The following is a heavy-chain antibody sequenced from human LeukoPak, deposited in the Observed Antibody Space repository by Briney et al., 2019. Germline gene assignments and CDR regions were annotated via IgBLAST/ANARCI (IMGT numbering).Heavy chain of an antibody. CDR1: GFTFRNYA. Sequence: PGGSLRLSCAASGFTFRNYAMGWVRQAPGKGLEWDSTSSGSGDDTYYADSVKGRFTISRDNSKNTLYLQMSGLRAEDTAVYYCAKFRGIPTTVTQDWGQGTLVTVSS. CDR2: SSGSGDDT. CDR3: AKFRGIPTTVTQD. D-gene: IGHD4-17*01. V-gene: IGHV3-23*01. J-gene: IGHJ1*01.